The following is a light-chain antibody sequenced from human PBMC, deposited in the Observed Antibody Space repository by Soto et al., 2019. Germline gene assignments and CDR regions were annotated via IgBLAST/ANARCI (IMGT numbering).Light chain of an antibody. J-gene: IGKJ1*01. Sequence: EIVLTQSPATLSLSPGERATLSCRASQSVSSYLAWYQQKPGQAPRLLIYDASNRATGIPARFGGSGSGTDFTLTISSLEPEDFAVYYCQQRSNWPTFGQGTKVDI. CDR3: QQRSNWPT. CDR1: QSVSSY. V-gene: IGKV3-11*01. CDR2: DAS.